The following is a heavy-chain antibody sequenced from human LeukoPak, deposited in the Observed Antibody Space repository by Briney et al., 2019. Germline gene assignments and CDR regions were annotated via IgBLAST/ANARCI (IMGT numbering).Heavy chain of an antibody. CDR3: ARATQYSGADDAFDI. Sequence: SGGSLRLSCAASGFTVSSNYMSWVRQAPGKGLEWVSVIYSGGSTYYADSVKGRFTISRDNSKNTLYLQMNSLRAEDTAVYYCARATQYSGADDAFDIWGQGTMVTVSS. CDR1: GFTVSSNY. CDR2: IYSGGST. J-gene: IGHJ3*02. V-gene: IGHV3-66*01. D-gene: IGHD2-15*01.